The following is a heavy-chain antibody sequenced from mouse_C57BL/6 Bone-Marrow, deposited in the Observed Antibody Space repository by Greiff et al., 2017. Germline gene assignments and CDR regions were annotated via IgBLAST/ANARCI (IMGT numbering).Heavy chain of an antibody. D-gene: IGHD2-5*01. J-gene: IGHJ4*01. CDR1: VYTFTDYY. Sequence: QVQLQQSGAELVRPGASVKLSCKASVYTFTDYYINWVKQRPGQGLEWIARIYPGSGNTYYNEKFKGKATLTAEKSSSTAYMQLSSLTSEDSAVYFCARSVAYYSNLYAMDYWGQGTSVTVSS. CDR2: IYPGSGNT. V-gene: IGHV1-76*01. CDR3: ARSVAYYSNLYAMDY.